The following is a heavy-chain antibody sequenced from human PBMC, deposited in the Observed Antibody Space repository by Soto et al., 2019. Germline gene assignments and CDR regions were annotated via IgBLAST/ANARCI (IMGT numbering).Heavy chain of an antibody. CDR3: ARGMTTVTTFDY. CDR1: GVSISSGGYS. D-gene: IGHD4-17*01. V-gene: IGHV4-30-2*01. J-gene: IGHJ4*02. CDR2: IYHSGST. Sequence: SETLSLTCAVSGVSISSGGYSWSWIRQPPGKGLEWIGYIYHSGSTYYNPSLKSRVTISVDRSKNQISLKLSSVTAADTAVYYCARGMTTVTTFDYWGQGTLVTV.